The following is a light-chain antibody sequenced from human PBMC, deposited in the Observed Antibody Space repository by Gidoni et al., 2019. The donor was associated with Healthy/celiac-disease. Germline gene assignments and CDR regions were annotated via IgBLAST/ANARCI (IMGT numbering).Light chain of an antibody. V-gene: IGKV2-28*01. J-gene: IGKJ4*01. Sequence: DIVMTQSPPSLPVTPGEPASISCRSSQSLLHSNGYNYLDWYLQNPGQSPQLLIYLGSNRASGVPDRFSGSGSGTDFTLKISRVEAEDVGVYYCMQALQTPLTFGGGTKVEIK. CDR1: QSLLHSNGYNY. CDR2: LGS. CDR3: MQALQTPLT.